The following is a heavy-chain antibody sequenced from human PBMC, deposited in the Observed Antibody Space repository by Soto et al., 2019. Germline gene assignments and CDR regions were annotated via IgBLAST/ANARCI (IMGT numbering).Heavy chain of an antibody. CDR2: ISYDGSNK. CDR1: GFTFSSYG. D-gene: IGHD4-17*01. CDR3: AKDSVSSVTTPVN. Sequence: QVQLVESGGGVVQPGRSLRLSCAASGFTFSSYGMHWVRQAPGKGLEWVAVISYDGSNKYYADSVKGRFTISRDNSKNTLYLQMNSLGAEDPAVYYCAKDSVSSVTTPVNWGQGTLVTVSS. J-gene: IGHJ4*02. V-gene: IGHV3-30*18.